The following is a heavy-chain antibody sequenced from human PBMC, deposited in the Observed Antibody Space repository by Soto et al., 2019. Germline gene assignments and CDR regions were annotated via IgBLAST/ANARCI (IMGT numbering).Heavy chain of an antibody. D-gene: IGHD2-2*01. V-gene: IGHV3-30*18. J-gene: IGHJ4*02. Sequence: GGSLRLSCAASGFTFSSYGMHWVRQAPGKGLEWVAVISYDGSNKYYADSVKGRFTISRDNSKNTLYLQMNSLRVEDTAVYYCAKGYHNFDYWGLVTLVTVSS. CDR2: ISYDGSNK. CDR1: GFTFSSYG. CDR3: AKGYHNFDY.